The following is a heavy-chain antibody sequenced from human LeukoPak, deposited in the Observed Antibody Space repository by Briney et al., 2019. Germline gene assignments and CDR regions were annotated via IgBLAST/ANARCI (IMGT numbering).Heavy chain of an antibody. D-gene: IGHD6-19*01. V-gene: IGHV4-34*01. Sequence: SETLSLTCAVYGGSFSDYYWTWIRQSPRKGLVWIGEINHSGSTNYNPSLKSRVVMSIDTSKTQFSVKLTSVTAADTGVYYCAREGATVAGKTSLDYWGQGTLVTVSS. CDR1: GGSFSDYY. J-gene: IGHJ4*02. CDR3: AREGATVAGKTSLDY. CDR2: INHSGST.